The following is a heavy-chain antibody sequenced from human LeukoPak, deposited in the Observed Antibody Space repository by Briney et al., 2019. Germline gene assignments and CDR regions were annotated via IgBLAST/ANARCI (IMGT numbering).Heavy chain of an antibody. CDR1: GGSISSYY. CDR2: IYYSGST. Sequence: SETLSLTCTVSGGSISSYYWSWIRQPPGKGLEWIGYIYYSGSTNYNPSLKSRVTISVDTSKNQFSLKLSSVTAADTAVYYCARGSDTAMVFANWFDPWGQGTLVTVSS. D-gene: IGHD5-18*01. V-gene: IGHV4-59*12. J-gene: IGHJ5*02. CDR3: ARGSDTAMVFANWFDP.